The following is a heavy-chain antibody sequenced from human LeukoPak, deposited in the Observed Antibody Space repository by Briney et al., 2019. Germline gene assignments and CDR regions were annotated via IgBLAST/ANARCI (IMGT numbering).Heavy chain of an antibody. CDR2: IYYSGST. D-gene: IGHD3-22*01. CDR3: ARVGGWLLPDY. Sequence: SETLSLTCTASGGSISSYYWSWIRQPPGKGLEWIGYIYYSGSTNYNPSLKSRVTISVDTSKNQFSLKLSSVTAADTAVYYCARVGGWLLPDYWGQGTLVTVSS. V-gene: IGHV4-59*01. CDR1: GGSISSYY. J-gene: IGHJ4*02.